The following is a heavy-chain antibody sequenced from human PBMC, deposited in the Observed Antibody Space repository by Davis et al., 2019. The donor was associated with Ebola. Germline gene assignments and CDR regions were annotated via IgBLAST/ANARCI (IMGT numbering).Heavy chain of an antibody. CDR2: IIPIFGTA. D-gene: IGHD6-13*01. V-gene: IGHV1-69*06. CDR3: ARDRDSSSWYRGQDYGMDV. Sequence: AASVKVSCKASGGTFSSYAISWVRQAPGQGLEWMGGIIPIFGTANYAQKFQGRVTITADKSTSTAYMELSSLRSEDTAVYYCARDRDSSSWYRGQDYGMDVWGQGTTVTVSS. J-gene: IGHJ6*02. CDR1: GGTFSSYA.